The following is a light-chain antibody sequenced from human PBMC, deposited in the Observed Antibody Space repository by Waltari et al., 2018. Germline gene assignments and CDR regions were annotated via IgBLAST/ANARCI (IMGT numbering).Light chain of an antibody. CDR2: FDD. CDR1: SSNIGKNG. J-gene: IGLJ3*02. Sequence: QSVLTQPPSVSEAPRQRVTLPCSGRSSNIGKNGLNWYQHPPGEAPKLLIFFDDLLPSGVSDRFSGSKSGTSASLAISGLQPQDEADYYCSTWDDSLNAWVFGGGTKLTVL. V-gene: IGLV1-36*01. CDR3: STWDDSLNAWV.